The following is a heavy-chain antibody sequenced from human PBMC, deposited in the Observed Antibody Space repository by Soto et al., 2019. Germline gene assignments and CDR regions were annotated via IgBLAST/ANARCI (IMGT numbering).Heavy chain of an antibody. D-gene: IGHD6-25*01. CDR3: ASHPAAAAHGYYHGMDV. J-gene: IGHJ6*02. V-gene: IGHV5-51*01. CDR1: GYSFTSYW. Sequence: PGESLKISCKGSGYSFTSYWIGWVRQMPGKGLEWMGIIYPGDSDTRYSPSFQGQVTISADKSISTAYLQWSSLKASDTAMYYCASHPAAAAHGYYHGMDVWGQGTRVTVSS. CDR2: IYPGDSDT.